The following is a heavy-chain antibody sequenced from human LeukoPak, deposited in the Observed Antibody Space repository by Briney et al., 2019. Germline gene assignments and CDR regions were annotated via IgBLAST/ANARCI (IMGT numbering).Heavy chain of an antibody. J-gene: IGHJ6*03. CDR2: IYSSGST. V-gene: IGHV4-59*01. CDR3: ARVFDSGSQAYFYYMDV. D-gene: IGHD3-10*01. Sequence: SETLSLTCTVSGGSIRGYYWSWIRQSPEKGLEWIGYIYSSGSTNYNPSLRSRVTMSVDTSKNQLSLKVSSVTAAGTAVYYCARVFDSGSQAYFYYMDVWGKGTTVIISS. CDR1: GGSIRGYY.